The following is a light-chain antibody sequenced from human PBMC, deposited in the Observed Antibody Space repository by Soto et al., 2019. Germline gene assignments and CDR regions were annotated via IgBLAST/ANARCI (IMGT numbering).Light chain of an antibody. CDR1: QSVNTY. J-gene: IGKJ5*01. CDR2: DAS. Sequence: IVLTQSPATLSLSPGESATLSCRASQSVNTYLAWYQQKPGQAPSLLIYDASNRATGIPARFSGSGSGTDFTLTISSLEPEDFAVYYCQQRYNWITFGQGTRLEIK. CDR3: QQRYNWIT. V-gene: IGKV3-11*01.